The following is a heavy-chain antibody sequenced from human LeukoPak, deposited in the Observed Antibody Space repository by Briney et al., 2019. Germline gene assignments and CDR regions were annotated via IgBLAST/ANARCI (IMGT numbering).Heavy chain of an antibody. CDR2: TYLRSKWYN. J-gene: IGHJ3*02. CDR1: GDSVVTNNVA. Sequence: PSQTLSLTCAISGDSVVTNNVAWNWITQAPSIGLEWLGRTYLRSKWYNEYAVSVKSRITINPDTSRNHFSLQLNSVIPEDTAVYYCTRGKYSGFDIWGQGTMVTVSS. CDR3: TRGKYSGFDI. V-gene: IGHV6-1*01. D-gene: IGHD2-21*01.